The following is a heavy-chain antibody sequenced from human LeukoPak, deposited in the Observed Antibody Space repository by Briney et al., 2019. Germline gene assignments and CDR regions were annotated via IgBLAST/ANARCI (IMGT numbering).Heavy chain of an antibody. CDR1: GFTFDDYG. V-gene: IGHV3-33*08. CDR3: ARDYCRTTSCLES. Sequence: GGSLRLSCAASGFTFDDYGMSWVRQAPGKGLEWVAFIWPDGSNKLYGDSVKGRFTISRDNSKNTVYLRMNSLRAEDTAVYYCARDYCRTTSCLESWGQGTLVTVSS. J-gene: IGHJ4*02. CDR2: IWPDGSNK. D-gene: IGHD2-2*01.